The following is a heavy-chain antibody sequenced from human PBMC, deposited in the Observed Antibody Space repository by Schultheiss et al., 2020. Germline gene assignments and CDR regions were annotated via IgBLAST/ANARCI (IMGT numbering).Heavy chain of an antibody. D-gene: IGHD2-21*01. CDR1: GFTFDDYG. Sequence: GGSLRLSCAASGFTFDDYGMHWVRQAPGKGLEWVANIKQDGSEKYYVDSVRGRFTISRDNSKNTLYLQMNSLRAEDTAVYYCAREILFYWYFDLWGRGTLV. CDR2: IKQDGSEK. CDR3: AREILFYWYFDL. J-gene: IGHJ2*01. V-gene: IGHV3-7*01.